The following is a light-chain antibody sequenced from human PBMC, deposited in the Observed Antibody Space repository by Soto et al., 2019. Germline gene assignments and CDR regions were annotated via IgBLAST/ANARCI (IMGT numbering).Light chain of an antibody. CDR1: QSVSSY. Sequence: EIVLTQSPATLSLSPGERATLSCRASQSVSSYLAWYQQKPGQAPRLLIYDASNRATGIPARFSGSGSGTDFTLTISSLDHEDFAVYYCQQRSNWPWAFGQGTKVEIK. CDR3: QQRSNWPWA. J-gene: IGKJ1*01. V-gene: IGKV3-11*01. CDR2: DAS.